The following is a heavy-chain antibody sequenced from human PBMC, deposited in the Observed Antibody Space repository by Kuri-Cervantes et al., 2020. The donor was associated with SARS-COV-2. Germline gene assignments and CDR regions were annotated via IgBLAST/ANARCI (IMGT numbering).Heavy chain of an antibody. Sequence: SETLSLTCTVSGGSFSGYYWSWIRQPPGKGLEWIGEINHSGSTNYNPSLKSRVTISVDTSKNQFSLKLSSVTAADTAVYYCAMRSGDFDYWGQGTLVTVSS. J-gene: IGHJ4*02. V-gene: IGHV4-34*01. CDR2: INHSGST. D-gene: IGHD7-27*01. CDR3: AMRSGDFDY. CDR1: GGSFSGYY.